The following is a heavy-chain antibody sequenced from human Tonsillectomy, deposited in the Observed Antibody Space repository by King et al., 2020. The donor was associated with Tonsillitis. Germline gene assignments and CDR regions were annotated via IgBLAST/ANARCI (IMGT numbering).Heavy chain of an antibody. D-gene: IGHD5-24*01. J-gene: IGHJ5*02. Sequence: QLVQSGTEVKMPGASVTVACKASGYTFTDYHIHWILKAPGQGLEGMGWINCNSGSKNYAQNLQGRVTWTRDTSTNTAYMDLRSLTSDDTAIYYCSRETWVYGSWGQGTLVTVSS. V-gene: IGHV1-2*02. CDR2: INCNSGSK. CDR1: GYTFTDYH. CDR3: SRETWVYGS.